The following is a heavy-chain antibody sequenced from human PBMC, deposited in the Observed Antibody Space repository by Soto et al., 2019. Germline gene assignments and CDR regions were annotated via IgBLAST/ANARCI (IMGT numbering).Heavy chain of an antibody. CDR1: GGFFSGYY. CDR3: ARGGNYDFWNGSSYYCYYMDV. V-gene: IGHV4-34*01. Sequence: SETLCLTCAVYGGFFSGYYWSWIRQPPGKGLEWIGEINHSGSTNYNPSLKSRVTISVDTSKNQFSLKLSSVTAADTAVYYCARGGNYDFWNGSSYYCYYMDVWGKGTTVSVSS. D-gene: IGHD3-3*01. CDR2: INHSGST. J-gene: IGHJ6*03.